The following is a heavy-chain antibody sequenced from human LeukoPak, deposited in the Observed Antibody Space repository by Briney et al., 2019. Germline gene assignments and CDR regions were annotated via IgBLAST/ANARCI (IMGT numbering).Heavy chain of an antibody. D-gene: IGHD3-10*01. Sequence: SVKVSCKASGGTFSSYAISWVRQAPGQGLEWMGGISPIFGTANYAQKFQGRVTVTADKSTSTAYMELSSLRSEDTAVYYCARPVPSRLGWFDPWGQGPLVTVSS. CDR2: ISPIFGTA. J-gene: IGHJ5*02. CDR3: ARPVPSRLGWFDP. V-gene: IGHV1-69*06. CDR1: GGTFSSYA.